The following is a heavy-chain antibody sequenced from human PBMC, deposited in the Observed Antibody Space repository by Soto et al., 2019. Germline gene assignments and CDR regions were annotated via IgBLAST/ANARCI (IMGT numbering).Heavy chain of an antibody. V-gene: IGHV1-69*13. Sequence: VASVKVSCKASGGTFSSYAISWVRQAPGQGLEWMGGIIPIFGTANYAQKFQGRVTITADESTSTAYMELSSLRSEDTAVYYCARTGGSSRHYYYYYGMDVWGQGTTVTVYS. CDR2: IIPIFGTA. J-gene: IGHJ6*02. CDR3: ARTGGSSRHYYYYYGMDV. CDR1: GGTFSSYA. D-gene: IGHD6-13*01.